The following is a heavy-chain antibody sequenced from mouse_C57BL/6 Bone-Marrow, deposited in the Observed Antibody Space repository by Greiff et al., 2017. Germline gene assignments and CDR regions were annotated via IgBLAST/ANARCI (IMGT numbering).Heavy chain of an antibody. J-gene: IGHJ3*01. V-gene: IGHV1-55*01. D-gene: IGHD1-1*01. CDR3: ARSNGSSPCFAY. CDR1: GYTFTSYW. Sequence: VQLQQPGAELVKPGASVKMSCKASGYTFTSYWITWVKQRPGQGLEWIGDIYPGSGSTNYNEKFKSKATLTVDTSSSTAYMQLSSLTSEDSAVYYCARSNGSSPCFAYWGQGTLVTVSA. CDR2: IYPGSGST.